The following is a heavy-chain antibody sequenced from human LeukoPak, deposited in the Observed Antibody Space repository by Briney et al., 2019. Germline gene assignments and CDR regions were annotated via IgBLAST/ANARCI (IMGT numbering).Heavy chain of an antibody. D-gene: IGHD6-19*01. Sequence: SETLSLTCTVSGGSISSGGYYWSWIRQPPGKGLEWIGYIYHSGSTYYNPSLTSRVTISIDRSKNQFSLKVSSVTAADTAVYYCARVFVAVPSYYFDYWGQGALVTVSS. J-gene: IGHJ4*02. CDR2: IYHSGST. CDR1: GGSISSGGYY. CDR3: ARVFVAVPSYYFDY. V-gene: IGHV4-30-2*01.